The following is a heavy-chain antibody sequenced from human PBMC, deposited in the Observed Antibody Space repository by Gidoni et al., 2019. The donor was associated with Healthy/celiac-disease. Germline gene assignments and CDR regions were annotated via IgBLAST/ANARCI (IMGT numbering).Heavy chain of an antibody. CDR2: HYYSGST. J-gene: IGHJ4*02. CDR1: GGSLSSHF. D-gene: IGHD3-9*01. CDR3: ARCSLDYEILTGYHIPRPYYFDY. Sequence: QVQLRESGPGLVTPSETLSPPCSVPGGSLSSHFGSRIRQRPGKGLEWIGYHYYSGSTNYNPSHESRVTISVDTSKNQFTQKLSSVTAGDTAEYYCARCSLDYEILTGYHIPRPYYFDYWGQGTLVTVSS. V-gene: IGHV4-59*11.